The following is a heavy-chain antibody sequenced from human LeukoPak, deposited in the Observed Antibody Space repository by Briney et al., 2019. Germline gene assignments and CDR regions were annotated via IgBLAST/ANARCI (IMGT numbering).Heavy chain of an antibody. Sequence: GGSLRLSCAASGLTFSSYSMNWVRQAPGKGLGWVSSISSSSSYIYYADSVKGRFTISRDNAKNSLYLQMNSLRAEDTAVYYSAREVQYSSGPFDYWGQGTLVTVSS. CDR3: AREVQYSSGPFDY. D-gene: IGHD6-19*01. J-gene: IGHJ4*02. CDR1: GLTFSSYS. V-gene: IGHV3-21*01. CDR2: ISSSSSYI.